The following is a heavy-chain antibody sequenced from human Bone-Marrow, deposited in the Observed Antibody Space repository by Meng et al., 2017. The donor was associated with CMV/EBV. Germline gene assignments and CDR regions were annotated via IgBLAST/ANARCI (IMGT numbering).Heavy chain of an antibody. CDR2: INAYNGNT. J-gene: IGHJ4*02. Sequence: HVQLAQSGPEGKKPGASVKVPCKASGYTFTSYGISWVRQAPGQGLHWMAWINAYNGNTNYAQKFQGRVTMTTDTSTSTAYMELRSLRSDDTAVYYCARGGQQLVLGHFDYWGQGTLVTVSS. CDR3: ARGGQQLVLGHFDY. V-gene: IGHV1-18*01. D-gene: IGHD6-13*01. CDR1: GYTFTSYG.